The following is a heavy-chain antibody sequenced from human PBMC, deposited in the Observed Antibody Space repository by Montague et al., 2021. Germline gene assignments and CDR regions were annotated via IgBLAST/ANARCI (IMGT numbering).Heavy chain of an antibody. CDR2: ILHTGST. Sequence: SETLSLICAVSGGSISSINWWSWVRQPPGKGLEWIGEILHTGSTNYNPSLKSRVTISVDKSKNQFSLKLSSVTAADTAVYYCARDNGYCNITSCSPLTYWGQGTLVTVSS. CDR1: GGSISSINW. CDR3: ARDNGYCNITSCSPLTY. V-gene: IGHV4-4*02. D-gene: IGHD2-2*03. J-gene: IGHJ4*02.